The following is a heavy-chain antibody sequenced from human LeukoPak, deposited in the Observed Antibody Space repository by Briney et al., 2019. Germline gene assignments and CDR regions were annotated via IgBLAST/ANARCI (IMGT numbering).Heavy chain of an antibody. Sequence: GGSLRLSCAASGLIFNNYWVIWVRQAPGKGLEWLANLNQDGGEKYYIDSVKGRFTISRDNAKNSLYLQINSLRAEDTAVYYCASGHYLAYWGQGTLVTVSS. CDR3: ASGHYLAY. CDR1: GLIFNNYW. CDR2: LNQDGGEK. J-gene: IGHJ4*02. V-gene: IGHV3-7*03.